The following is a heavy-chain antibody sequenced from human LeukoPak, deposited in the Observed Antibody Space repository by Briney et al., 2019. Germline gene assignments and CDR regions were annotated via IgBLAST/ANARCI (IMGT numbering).Heavy chain of an antibody. CDR2: INHSGST. CDR1: GGSISSSSYY. Sequence: SETLSLTCTVSGGSISSSSYYWSWIRQPPGKGLEWIGEINHSGSTNYNPSLKSRVTISIDTSKNLFSLKLTSVTATDTAVYYCARDPDSSGYMDVWGKGTTVTISS. V-gene: IGHV4-39*07. D-gene: IGHD6-19*01. CDR3: ARDPDSSGYMDV. J-gene: IGHJ6*03.